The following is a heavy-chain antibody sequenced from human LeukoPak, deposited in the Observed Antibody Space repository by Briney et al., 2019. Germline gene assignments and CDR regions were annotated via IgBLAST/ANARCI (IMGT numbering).Heavy chain of an antibody. CDR3: ARGPIVVVTATHPGLDY. Sequence: ASVKVSCKASGYTFTSYDINWVRQATGQGLEWMGWMNPNSGNTGYAQKFQGRVTITRNTSISTAYMELSSLRSEDTAVYYCARGPIVVVTATHPGLDYWGQGTLVTVSS. D-gene: IGHD2-21*02. CDR2: MNPNSGNT. V-gene: IGHV1-8*03. CDR1: GYTFTSYD. J-gene: IGHJ4*02.